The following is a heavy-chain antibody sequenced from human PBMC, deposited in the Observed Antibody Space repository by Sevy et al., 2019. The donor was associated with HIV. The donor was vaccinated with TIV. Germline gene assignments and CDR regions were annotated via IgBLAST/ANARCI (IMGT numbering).Heavy chain of an antibody. Sequence: GGSLRLSCAASGFSFSDYAMHWVRQSPCKGLEWVAMISYDGRNKDYADFVKGRFNLSRDNSKNTLFLQMNSLTTEDTAVYYCARDLPHLLPWELSRGSDYWGQGTLVTVSS. V-gene: IGHV3-30*04. CDR1: GFSFSDYA. CDR3: ARDLPHLLPWELSRGSDY. J-gene: IGHJ4*02. CDR2: ISYDGRNK. D-gene: IGHD1-26*01.